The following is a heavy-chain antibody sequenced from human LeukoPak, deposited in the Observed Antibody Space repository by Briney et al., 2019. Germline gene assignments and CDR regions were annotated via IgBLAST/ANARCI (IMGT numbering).Heavy chain of an antibody. V-gene: IGHV4-59*01. J-gene: IGHJ4*02. Sequence: SETLSLTCTVSGGSISGYYWTWIRQPPGKGLEYIGYIYYIGSTNHNPSLKSRVTISVDTSKNQFSLKLSSVTAADTAVYYCARGRYTFDYWGQGTLVTVSS. CDR1: GGSISGYY. CDR2: IYYIGST. CDR3: ARGRYTFDY. D-gene: IGHD1-1*01.